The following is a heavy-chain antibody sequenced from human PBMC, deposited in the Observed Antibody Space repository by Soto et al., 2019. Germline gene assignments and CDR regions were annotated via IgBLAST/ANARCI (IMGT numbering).Heavy chain of an antibody. CDR1: GGSFSGYY. J-gene: IGHJ4*02. CDR3: ARDKSSWLFYY. V-gene: IGHV4-34*01. D-gene: IGHD5-12*01. CDR2: INHSGST. Sequence: PSETLSLTCAVYGGSFSGYYLTWIRQPPGTGLEWIGEINHSGSTNYNPSLKSRVTISVDTSKNQFSLKLTSVTAADTAVYYCARDKSSWLFYYWGQGTLVTVSS.